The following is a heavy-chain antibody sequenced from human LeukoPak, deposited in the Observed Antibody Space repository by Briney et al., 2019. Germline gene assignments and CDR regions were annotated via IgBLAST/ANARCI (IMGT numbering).Heavy chain of an antibody. D-gene: IGHD3-22*01. CDR3: AKTSANYYYDSSGYYSQMHYFDY. CDR1: GFTFSSYA. CDR2: ISYDGSNK. Sequence: GGSLRLSCAASGFTFSSYAMHWVRQAPGKGLEWVAVISYDGSNKYYADSVKGRFTISRDNSKNTLYLQMNSLRAEDTAVYYCAKTSANYYYDSSGYYSQMHYFDYWGQGTLVTVSS. J-gene: IGHJ4*02. V-gene: IGHV3-30*04.